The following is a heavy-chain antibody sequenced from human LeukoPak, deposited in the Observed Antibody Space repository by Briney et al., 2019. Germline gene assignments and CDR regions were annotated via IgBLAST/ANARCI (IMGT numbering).Heavy chain of an antibody. J-gene: IGHJ3*01. D-gene: IGHD2-2*01. CDR1: GGSISSYY. V-gene: IGHV4-59*08. Sequence: SETLSLTCTVSGGSISSYYWSWIRQPPGKGLEWIGYIYYSGNTNYNPSLKSRVTMSVDTAKNQFSLKLSSVTAADTAVYYCARHRCSSSTCYDAFDLWGQETMVTVSS. CDR3: ARHRCSSSTCYDAFDL. CDR2: IYYSGNT.